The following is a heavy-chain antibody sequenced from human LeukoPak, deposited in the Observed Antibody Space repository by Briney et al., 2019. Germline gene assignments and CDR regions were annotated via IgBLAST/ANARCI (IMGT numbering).Heavy chain of an antibody. CDR1: GFTLSDYY. CDR2: SSSSGSNM. CDR3: ARRRDFIDY. V-gene: IGHV3-11*01. D-gene: IGHD3/OR15-3a*01. J-gene: IGHJ4*01. Sequence: PGGSLRLSCAASGFTLSDYYMSWIRQAPGKGLEWVSYSSSSGSNMFYADSVKGRFALYRDNGKNSLYLQMNSLRAEGTAVFFCARRRDFIDYWGQGTLVTVSS.